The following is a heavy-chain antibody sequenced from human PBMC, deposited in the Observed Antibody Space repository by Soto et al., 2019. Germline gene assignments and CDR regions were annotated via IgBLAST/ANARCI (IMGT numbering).Heavy chain of an antibody. V-gene: IGHV3-15*01. CDR3: AYHSSAGLNRSFYLDY. CDR1: GFTFSHAW. J-gene: IGHJ4*02. CDR2: IKSKIVGGTT. Sequence: PGGSLRLSCAASGFTFSHAWMSWVRQAPGKGLEWVGRIKSKIVGGTTDYAAPVKGRFIISRDDSKNTLFLQMNSLKTEDTAVYYCAYHSSAGLNRSFYLDYWGKGAGVTVS. D-gene: IGHD6-25*01.